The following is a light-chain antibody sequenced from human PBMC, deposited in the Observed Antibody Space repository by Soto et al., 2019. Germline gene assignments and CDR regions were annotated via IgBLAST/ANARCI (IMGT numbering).Light chain of an antibody. CDR3: QQYNSYWET. J-gene: IGKJ1*01. V-gene: IGKV1-5*01. CDR2: DAS. Sequence: DIQMTQSPSTLSASVGDRVTITCRASQSISSWLAWYQQKPGKAPKLLIYDASSLESGVPSRFSGSGSGTEFTLTIRSLQPDDFATYYCQQYNSYWETFGQGTKVEIK. CDR1: QSISSW.